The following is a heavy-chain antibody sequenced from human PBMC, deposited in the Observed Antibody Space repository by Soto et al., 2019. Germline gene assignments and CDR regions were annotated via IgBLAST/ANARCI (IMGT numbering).Heavy chain of an antibody. CDR2: ISYDGSNK. J-gene: IGHJ4*02. Sequence: PGGSLRLSCAASGFTFSSYAMHWVRQAPGKGLEWVAVISYDGSNKYYADSVKGRFTISRDNSKNTLYLQMNSLRAEDTAVYYCASEYCGGDCYPGALDYWGQGTLVTVSS. D-gene: IGHD2-21*02. CDR1: GFTFSSYA. CDR3: ASEYCGGDCYPGALDY. V-gene: IGHV3-30-3*01.